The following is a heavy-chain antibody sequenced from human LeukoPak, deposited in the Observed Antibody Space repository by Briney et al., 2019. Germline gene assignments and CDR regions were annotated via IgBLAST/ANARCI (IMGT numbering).Heavy chain of an antibody. CDR3: AKLWIQLWPQGYYFDY. Sequence: GGSLRLSCAASGFTFSSYAMSWVRQAPGKGLEWVSAISGGGGSTYYADSVKGRFTISRDNSKNTLYLQMNSLRAEDTAVYYCAKLWIQLWPQGYYFDYWGQGTLVTVSS. V-gene: IGHV3-23*01. CDR1: GFTFSSYA. J-gene: IGHJ4*02. D-gene: IGHD5-18*01. CDR2: ISGGGGST.